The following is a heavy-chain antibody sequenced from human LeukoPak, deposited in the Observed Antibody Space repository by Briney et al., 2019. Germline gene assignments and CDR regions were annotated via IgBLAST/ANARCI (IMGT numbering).Heavy chain of an antibody. CDR1: GFTFSSYA. CDR2: ISSNGGST. J-gene: IGHJ4*02. Sequence: GGSLRLSCAASGFTFSSYAMHWVRQAPGKGLEYVSAISSNGGSTYYANSVKGRFTISRDNSKNTLYLQMGSLRAEDMAVYYCARGKIAAAGKRGGYDYWGQGTLVTVSS. D-gene: IGHD6-13*01. CDR3: ARGKIAAAGKRGGYDY. V-gene: IGHV3-64*01.